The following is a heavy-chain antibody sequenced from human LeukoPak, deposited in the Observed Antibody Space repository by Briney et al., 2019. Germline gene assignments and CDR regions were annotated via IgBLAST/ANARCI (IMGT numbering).Heavy chain of an antibody. J-gene: IGHJ3*02. Sequence: PSETLSLTCTVSGGSISSSDYYWSWIRQPPGKGLEWIGYIYHSGSTYYNPSLKSRVTISVDRSKNQFSLKLSSVTAADTAVYYCARGMGATGAFDIWGQGTMVTVSS. V-gene: IGHV4-30-2*01. D-gene: IGHD1-26*01. CDR1: GGSISSSDYY. CDR3: ARGMGATGAFDI. CDR2: IYHSGST.